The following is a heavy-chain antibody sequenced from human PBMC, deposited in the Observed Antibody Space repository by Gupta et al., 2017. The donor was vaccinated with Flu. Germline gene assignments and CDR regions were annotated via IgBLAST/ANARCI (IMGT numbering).Heavy chain of an antibody. D-gene: IGHD1-1*01. CDR3: VKDRQPKWNDALAACDI. V-gene: IGHV3-9*01. CDR1: GFTFDDFD. CDR2: LSWSGGSI. Sequence: EVQLVESGGGLVEPGRSLRLSCAASGFTFDDFDMHRVRQAPGKGLEWISGLSWSGGSIGYADSMKVRFTISRDNAKNSLYLQMDSLRAEDTALYYCVKDRQPKWNDALAACDIWGPGTMVTVSS. J-gene: IGHJ3*02.